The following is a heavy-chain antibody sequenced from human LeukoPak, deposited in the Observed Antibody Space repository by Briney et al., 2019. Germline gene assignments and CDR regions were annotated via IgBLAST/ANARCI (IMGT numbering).Heavy chain of an antibody. Sequence: PGGSLRLSCAASGFTFSNAWMSWVRQAPGKGLEWVANIKQDGSVKSYVDSVKGRFTMSRDNAKNSLYLQMSSLRAEDTAVYYCVRDGYCGVDCYYYMDVWGKGTTVTVSS. CDR2: IKQDGSVK. J-gene: IGHJ6*03. CDR3: VRDGYCGVDCYYYMDV. V-gene: IGHV3-7*01. CDR1: GFTFSNAW. D-gene: IGHD2-21*01.